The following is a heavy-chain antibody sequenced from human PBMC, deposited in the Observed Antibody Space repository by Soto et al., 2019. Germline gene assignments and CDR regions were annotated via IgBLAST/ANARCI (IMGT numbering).Heavy chain of an antibody. Sequence: RASVKVSCKVSGYTLTELSMHWVRQAPGKGLEWMGGFDPEDGETIYAQKFQGRVTMTEDTSTDTAYMELSSLRSEDTAVYYCATDGWAAAGPADYWCQATLVTVSS. CDR2: FDPEDGET. CDR1: GYTLTELS. D-gene: IGHD6-13*01. CDR3: ATDGWAAAGPADY. V-gene: IGHV1-24*01. J-gene: IGHJ4*02.